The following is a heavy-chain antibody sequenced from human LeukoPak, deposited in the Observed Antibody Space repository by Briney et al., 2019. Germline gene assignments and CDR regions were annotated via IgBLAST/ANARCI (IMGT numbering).Heavy chain of an antibody. J-gene: IGHJ6*02. CDR1: GYTVATYY. V-gene: IGHV1-46*01. CDR2: LNPSGGSP. D-gene: IGHD5-24*01. CDR3: ASVYKNGMDV. Sequence: GASVKVSCKASGYTVATYYMHWVRQAPGQGLEWMGILNPSGGSPSYAQKFQGRATLTRATSTSTVYMELSSLRSEDTAVYYCASVYKNGMDVWGQGTTVIVSS.